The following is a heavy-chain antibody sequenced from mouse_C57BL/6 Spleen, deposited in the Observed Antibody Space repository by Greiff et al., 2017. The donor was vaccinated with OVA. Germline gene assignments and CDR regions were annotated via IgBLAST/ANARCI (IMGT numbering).Heavy chain of an antibody. V-gene: IGHV6-3*01. Sequence: EVQGVESGGGLVQPGGSMKLSCVASGFTFSNYWMNWVRQSPEKGLEWVAQIRLKSDNYATHYAESVKGRFTISRDDSKSSVYLQMNNLRAEDTGIYYCTVYDYTWFAYWGQGTLVTVSA. CDR3: TVYDYTWFAY. J-gene: IGHJ3*01. CDR2: IRLKSDNYAT. CDR1: GFTFSNYW. D-gene: IGHD2-4*01.